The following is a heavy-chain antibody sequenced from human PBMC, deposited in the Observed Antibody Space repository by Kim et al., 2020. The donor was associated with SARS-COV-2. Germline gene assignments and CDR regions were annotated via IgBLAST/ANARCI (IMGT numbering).Heavy chain of an antibody. V-gene: IGHV4-34*01. D-gene: IGHD5-18*01. CDR1: GGSFSGYY. CDR3: AKYSYGSDPGDY. CDR2: INHSGST. J-gene: IGHJ4*02. Sequence: SETLSLTCAVYGGSFSGYYWSWIRQPPGKGLEWIGEINHSGSTNYNPSLKSRVTISVDTSKNQFSLKLSSVTAADTAVYYCAKYSYGSDPGDYWGQGTLVTVSS.